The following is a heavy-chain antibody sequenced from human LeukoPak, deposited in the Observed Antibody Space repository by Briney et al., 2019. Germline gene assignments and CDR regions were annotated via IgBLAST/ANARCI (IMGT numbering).Heavy chain of an antibody. D-gene: IGHD4-17*01. CDR1: GYTFTGYY. CDR3: ARGGGYGDRYYYYMDV. J-gene: IGHJ6*03. V-gene: IGHV1-2*02. CDR2: INPNSGGT. Sequence: APVKVSCKASGYTFTGYYMHWVRQAPGQGLDWIASINPNSGGTNYAQKFQGRVTMTRDTSISTAYMELSRVRYDDTAVYYCARGGGYGDRYYYYMDVWGKGTTVTVSS.